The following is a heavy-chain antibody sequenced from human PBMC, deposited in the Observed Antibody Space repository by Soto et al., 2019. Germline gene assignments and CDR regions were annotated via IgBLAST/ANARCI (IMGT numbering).Heavy chain of an antibody. J-gene: IGHJ4*02. CDR3: TSQTNYYYDSSGYYFLDY. Sequence: GGSLRLSCVASRFNFSAAWLNWIRQAPGKGQEWVGRIKSKSKGDATEYTASVKGRFTISRDDSKNTVYLQMNSLKTEDTAVYYCTSQTNYYYDSSGYYFLDYWGQGTLVTVSS. CDR1: RFNFSAAW. CDR2: IKSKSKGDAT. D-gene: IGHD3-22*01. V-gene: IGHV3-73*01.